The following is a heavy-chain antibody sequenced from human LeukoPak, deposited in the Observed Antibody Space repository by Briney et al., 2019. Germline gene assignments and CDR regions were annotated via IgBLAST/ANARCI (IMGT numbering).Heavy chain of an antibody. V-gene: IGHV3-7*04. CDR3: ARLVGMVTTYDI. D-gene: IGHD5-24*01. Sequence: PGGSLRLSCAASGFTFRSHWMSWVRQAPGKGLQWVASIKQDGSEKLYLDSVRGRFTISSDNAENSLYLQMNSLRDEDTAVYYRARLVGMVTTYDIWGQGTMVTVSS. CDR2: IKQDGSEK. J-gene: IGHJ3*02. CDR1: GFTFRSHW.